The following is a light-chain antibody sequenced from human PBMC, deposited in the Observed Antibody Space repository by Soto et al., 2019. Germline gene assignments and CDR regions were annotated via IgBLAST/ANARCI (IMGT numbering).Light chain of an antibody. CDR1: QTISSW. Sequence: DIQMTQSPSTLSGSVGDRVTITCRASQTISSWLAWYQQKPGKAPTLLIYKASTLKSGFPSRFSGSGSGTEFTLTISSLQPDDFATYYCQHYNSYSEAFGQGTKVDIK. V-gene: IGKV1-5*03. CDR2: KAS. CDR3: QHYNSYSEA. J-gene: IGKJ1*01.